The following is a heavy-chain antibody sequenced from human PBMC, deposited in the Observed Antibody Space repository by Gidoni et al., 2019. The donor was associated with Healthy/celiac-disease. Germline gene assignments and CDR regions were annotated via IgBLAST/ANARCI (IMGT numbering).Heavy chain of an antibody. V-gene: IGHV3-66*01. J-gene: IGHJ6*02. Sequence: EVQLVESGGGLVQPGGSLRLSCAASGFTVSSNYMSWVRQAPGKGLEWVSVIYSGGSTYYADSVKGRFTISRDNSKNTLYLQMNSLRAEDTAVYYCARDWRRITMVRGVIDYYYGMDVWGQGTTVTVSS. D-gene: IGHD3-10*01. CDR2: IYSGGST. CDR1: GFTVSSNY. CDR3: ARDWRRITMVRGVIDYYYGMDV.